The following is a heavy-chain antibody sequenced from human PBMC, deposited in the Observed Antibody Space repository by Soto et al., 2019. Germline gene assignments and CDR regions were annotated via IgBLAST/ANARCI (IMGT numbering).Heavy chain of an antibody. Sequence: SETLSLTCTVSGGPITSGDYYWSWIRQHPGKGLEWLGHIYHSGNTYYSPSLKSRISMSVDTSTNQFSLNLYSVTAADTAVYYCARHLGYGPPLNWFDPWGQGTLVTVSS. CDR1: GGPITSGDYY. CDR2: IYHSGNT. D-gene: IGHD3-10*01. J-gene: IGHJ5*02. CDR3: ARHLGYGPPLNWFDP. V-gene: IGHV4-31*03.